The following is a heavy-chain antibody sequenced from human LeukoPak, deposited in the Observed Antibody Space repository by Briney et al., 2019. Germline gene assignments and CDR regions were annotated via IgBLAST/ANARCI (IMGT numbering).Heavy chain of an antibody. CDR2: MNPNSGNT. Sequence: ASVKVSCKASGDAFTINDINWVRQATGHGLKWRGWMNPNSGNTGYAQKFQGRVTMTRNTSISTSYMELTNLRSEDTAVYYCARGQITTFGVVNVGSYYMDVWGKGTTVTVSS. CDR3: ARGQITTFGVVNVGSYYMDV. V-gene: IGHV1-8*01. D-gene: IGHD3-3*01. CDR1: GDAFTIND. J-gene: IGHJ6*03.